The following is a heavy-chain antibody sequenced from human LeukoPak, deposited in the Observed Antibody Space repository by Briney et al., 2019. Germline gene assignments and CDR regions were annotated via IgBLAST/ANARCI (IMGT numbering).Heavy chain of an antibody. J-gene: IGHJ6*02. Sequence: ASVKVSCKASGYTFTSYGISWVRQAPGQGLEWMGWISAYNGNTNYAQKLQGRVTMTTDTSTSTAYMELRSLRSDDTAVYYCARLWLGRRHYYYYGMDVWGQGTTVTVSS. CDR3: ARLWLGRRHYYYYGMDV. V-gene: IGHV1-18*01. D-gene: IGHD3-10*01. CDR1: GYTFTSYG. CDR2: ISAYNGNT.